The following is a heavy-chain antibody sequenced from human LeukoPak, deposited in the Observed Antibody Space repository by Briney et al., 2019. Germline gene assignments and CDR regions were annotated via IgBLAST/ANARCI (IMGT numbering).Heavy chain of an antibody. V-gene: IGHV4-30-2*01. CDR1: GGSISSGGYS. D-gene: IGHD1-14*01. CDR2: IYHTGST. J-gene: IGHJ4*02. CDR3: ARGTTYGGFDY. Sequence: SEPLPLTCPVSGGSISSGGYSWSWIRQAPGKSLEWIGYIYHTGSTFYSPSLQSRVTISVDMSKNQFSLKLSSVTAADTAVYYCARGTTYGGFDYWGQGTLVTVSS.